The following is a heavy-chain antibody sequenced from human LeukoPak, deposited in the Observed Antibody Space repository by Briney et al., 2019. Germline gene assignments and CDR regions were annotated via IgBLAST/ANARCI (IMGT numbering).Heavy chain of an antibody. J-gene: IGHJ4*02. V-gene: IGHV3-48*03. Sequence: GGSLRLSCAASGFTFSSYEVNWVRQAPGKGLEWVSYISSSGSTIYYADSVKGRFTISRDNAKNSLYLQMNSLRAEDTAVYYCARVTVAGISDYWGQGTLVTVSS. CDR1: GFTFSSYE. D-gene: IGHD6-19*01. CDR2: ISSSGSTI. CDR3: ARVTVAGISDY.